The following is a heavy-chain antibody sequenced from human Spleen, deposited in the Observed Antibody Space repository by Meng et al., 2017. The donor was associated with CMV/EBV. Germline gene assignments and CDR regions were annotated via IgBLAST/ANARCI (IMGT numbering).Heavy chain of an antibody. CDR3: ARAIPGATGYFDY. CDR1: GYTFSGYY. CDR2: INQNSGAT. D-gene: IGHD1-26*01. V-gene: IGHV1-2*02. Sequence: ASVKVSCKASGYTFSGYYIHWVRQAPGQGLEWMGWINQNSGATNYAQRFQGRVTMTWDTSTSTAHMELSSLRSEDTAVYYCARAIPGATGYFDYWGQGSLVTVSS. J-gene: IGHJ4*02.